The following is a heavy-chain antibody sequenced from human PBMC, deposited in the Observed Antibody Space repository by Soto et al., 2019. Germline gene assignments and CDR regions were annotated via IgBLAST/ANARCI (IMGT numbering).Heavy chain of an antibody. D-gene: IGHD3-10*01. Sequence: SGPTLVNPTQTLTLTCTFSGFSLSNSRMCVSWIRQPPGKALEWLARVDWDDDKYYSTSLKSRLTISKDTSKNQVVLTMTNMESVDTATYYCARTPPTGGSGSYFRNTFDYWGQGTLVTVS. J-gene: IGHJ4*02. CDR1: GFSLSNSRMC. CDR3: ARTPPTGGSGSYFRNTFDY. V-gene: IGHV2-70*11. CDR2: VDWDDDK.